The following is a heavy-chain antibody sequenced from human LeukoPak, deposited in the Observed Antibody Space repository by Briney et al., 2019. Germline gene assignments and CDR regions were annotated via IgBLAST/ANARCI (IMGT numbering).Heavy chain of an antibody. D-gene: IGHD3-9*01. V-gene: IGHV4-59*08. Sequence: SETLSLTCSVSGGSMNSYSWSWIRPSPGKGLEWIGYIYYSGSTNYNPSLKSRVTISVDTSKNQFSLKLRSVTAADTAVYYCARHVWLQPFDYWGQGTLVTVSS. CDR2: IYYSGST. J-gene: IGHJ4*02. CDR3: ARHVWLQPFDY. CDR1: GGSMNSYS.